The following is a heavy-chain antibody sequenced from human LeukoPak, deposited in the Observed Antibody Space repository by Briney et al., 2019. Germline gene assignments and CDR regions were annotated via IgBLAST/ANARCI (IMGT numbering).Heavy chain of an antibody. J-gene: IGHJ5*02. CDR1: GFTFSDYF. V-gene: IGHV3-11*06. Sequence: SGGSLRLSCAASGFTFSDYFMSWIRQAPGKGLECVSYISTSSTYTNYADSVKGRFTISRDNAKNSLYLQMNSLRAEDTAVYYCARDAKVAAAGNWFDPWGQGTLVTVFS. CDR3: ARDAKVAAAGNWFDP. D-gene: IGHD6-13*01. CDR2: ISTSSTYT.